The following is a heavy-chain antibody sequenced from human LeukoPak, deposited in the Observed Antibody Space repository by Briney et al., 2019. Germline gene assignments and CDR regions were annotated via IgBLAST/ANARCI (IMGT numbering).Heavy chain of an antibody. J-gene: IGHJ6*04. V-gene: IGHV5-51*01. CDR1: GYTFANFW. D-gene: IGHD3-10*01. CDR2: IYPGDSDT. CDR3: YVDV. Sequence: GESLKISCQGSGYTFANFWIAWVRQMPGKGLEWMGIIYPGDSDTRYSPSFQGQVTISADKSISTAYLQWSSLQASDTATYYYYVDVWDKGTTVTVSS.